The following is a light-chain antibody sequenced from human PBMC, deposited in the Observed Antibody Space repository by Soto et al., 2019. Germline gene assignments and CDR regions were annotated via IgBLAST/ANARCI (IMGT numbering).Light chain of an antibody. CDR3: QQSYTIPIT. Sequence: DIQMTQSPSSLSASVGDRVTITCRASQSIATYLNWYQHKLGKAPKLLIYAASSLQTGVPSRFSGSGSGTDFTLTISSLQPEYCATYFCQQSYTIPITFGQGTRLEIK. V-gene: IGKV1-39*01. J-gene: IGKJ5*01. CDR2: AAS. CDR1: QSIATY.